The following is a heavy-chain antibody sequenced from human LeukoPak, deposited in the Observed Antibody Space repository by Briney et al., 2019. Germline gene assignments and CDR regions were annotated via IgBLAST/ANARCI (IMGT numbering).Heavy chain of an antibody. V-gene: IGHV1-2*02. D-gene: IGHD2-15*01. Sequence: ASVKVSCKASGYTFTSYDINWVRQATGQGLEWMGWINPNSGGTNYAQKFQGRVTMTRDTSISTAYMELSRLRSDDTAVYYCARSQAKYCSGGSCYSGPHFDYWGQGTLVTVSS. CDR3: ARSQAKYCSGGSCYSGPHFDY. J-gene: IGHJ4*02. CDR1: GYTFTSYD. CDR2: INPNSGGT.